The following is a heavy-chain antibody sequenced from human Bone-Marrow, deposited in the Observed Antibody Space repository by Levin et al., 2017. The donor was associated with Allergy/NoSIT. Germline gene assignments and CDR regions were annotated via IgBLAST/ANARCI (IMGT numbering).Heavy chain of an antibody. CDR2: ISGSGLST. J-gene: IGHJ4*02. Sequence: SCAVSGLPFSGYAMTWVRQAPGKGLEWLSVISGSGLSTHYADSVKGRFTMSRDNSNNATYLHMNSLRAEDRGNYYCARDRYQTPGDKDYGGDPAGIFWGQGTKVTVSS. V-gene: IGHV3-23*01. D-gene: IGHD4-23*01. CDR1: GLPFSGYA. CDR3: ARDRYQTPGDKDYGGDPAGIF.